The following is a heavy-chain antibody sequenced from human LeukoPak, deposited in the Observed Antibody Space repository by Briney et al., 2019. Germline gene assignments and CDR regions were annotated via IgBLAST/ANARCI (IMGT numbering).Heavy chain of an antibody. V-gene: IGHV3-30-3*01. CDR2: ISYDGSNK. Sequence: GRSLRLSCAASGFTFSSYAMHWVRQAPGKGLECMAVISYDGSNKYYADSVKGRFTISRDNSKNTLDLQMNSLRTEDTAVYYCATSKPTVTTTPIFDYWGQGTLVTVSS. J-gene: IGHJ4*02. CDR3: ATSKPTVTTTPIFDY. CDR1: GFTFSSYA. D-gene: IGHD4-17*01.